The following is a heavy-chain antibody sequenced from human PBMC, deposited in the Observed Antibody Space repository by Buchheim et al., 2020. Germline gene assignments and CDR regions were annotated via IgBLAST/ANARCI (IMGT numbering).Heavy chain of an antibody. CDR1: GFTFSDAW. V-gene: IGHV3-15*01. D-gene: IGHD1-26*01. CDR2: FKSKADGGAT. Sequence: EVQLVESGGGLVKPGGSLRLSCAASGFTFSDAWMSWVRQAPGKGLEWVGRFKSKADGGATDYAAPVKGSFTISRDDSKNTLYLQMNSLKTEDTAVYYCTTVSGSYYSVNYWGQGTL. J-gene: IGHJ4*02. CDR3: TTVSGSYYSVNY.